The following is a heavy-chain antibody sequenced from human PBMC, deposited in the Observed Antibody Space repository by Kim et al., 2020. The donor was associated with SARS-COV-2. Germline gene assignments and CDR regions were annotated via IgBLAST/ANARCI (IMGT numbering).Heavy chain of an antibody. CDR2: ISWNSGSI. CDR3: AKSRLAVAGTGWFDP. D-gene: IGHD6-19*01. Sequence: GGSLRLSCAASGFTFGDYAMHWVRQAPGKGLEWVSGISWNSGSIGYADSVKGRFTISRDNAKNSLYLQMNSLRAEDTALYYCAKSRLAVAGTGWFDPWGQGTLVTVSS. J-gene: IGHJ5*02. V-gene: IGHV3-9*01. CDR1: GFTFGDYA.